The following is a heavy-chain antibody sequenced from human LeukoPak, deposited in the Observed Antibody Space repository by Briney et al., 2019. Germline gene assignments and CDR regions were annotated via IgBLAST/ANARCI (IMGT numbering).Heavy chain of an antibody. CDR2: LYYSGST. V-gene: IGHV4-59*01. CDR3: AKVHYSSAGFDY. J-gene: IGHJ4*02. D-gene: IGHD3-22*01. CDR1: GASISSYY. Sequence: PSESLSLTCTVVGASISSYYSSWIRPPPGKGLEWNGYLYYSGSTHYNRHLKSRVTKSVNTPKDQLSLMLSSVTAADTAVYYCAKVHYSSAGFDYWGRGTLVTVSS.